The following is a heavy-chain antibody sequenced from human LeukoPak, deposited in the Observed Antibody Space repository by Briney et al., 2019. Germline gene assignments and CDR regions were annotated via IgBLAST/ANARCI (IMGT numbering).Heavy chain of an antibody. CDR2: IIYSGRT. Sequence: PSETLSLTCTVSGASITSSSDYWAWFRRPPGKGLEWIGSIIYSGRTYYNPSLKSRLTMSVDTSKSQFSLKVSSVTAADTAAYFCARHYYDSSGYRRDYYFDNWGQGILVTVSS. V-gene: IGHV4-39*01. J-gene: IGHJ4*02. CDR1: GASITSSSDY. D-gene: IGHD3-22*01. CDR3: ARHYYDSSGYRRDYYFDN.